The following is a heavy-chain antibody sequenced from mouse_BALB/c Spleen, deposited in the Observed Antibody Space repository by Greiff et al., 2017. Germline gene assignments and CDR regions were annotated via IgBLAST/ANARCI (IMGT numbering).Heavy chain of an antibody. J-gene: IGHJ3*01. Sequence: EVQLVESGGGLVKPGGSLKLSCAASGFTFSDYYMYWVRQTPEKRLEWVATISDGGSYTYYPDSVKGRFTIARDKAKNNLYLQMISLKAEDTAMYYSARDDSDGAYWGQGTLVTVSA. CDR1: GFTFSDYY. CDR3: ARDDSDGAY. CDR2: ISDGGSYT. D-gene: IGHD2-4*01. V-gene: IGHV5-4*02.